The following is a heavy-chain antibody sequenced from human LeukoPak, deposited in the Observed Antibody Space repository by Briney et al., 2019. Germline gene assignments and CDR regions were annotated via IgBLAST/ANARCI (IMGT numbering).Heavy chain of an antibody. Sequence: SGPTLVNPTQTLTVTRTFSGFSLRASGVCVSWLRQPREKALEWLARIDGDDDKYYSPSLKSRLSISKDTSKNQVVLTMSNMDPVDTATYYCARMLTFSGADAGLENDFNYAYIDVWGKGTTVSVS. CDR1: GFSLRASGVC. CDR3: ARMLTFSGADAGLENDFNYAYIDV. V-gene: IGHV2-70*11. J-gene: IGHJ6*03. D-gene: IGHD5-24*01. CDR2: IDGDDDK.